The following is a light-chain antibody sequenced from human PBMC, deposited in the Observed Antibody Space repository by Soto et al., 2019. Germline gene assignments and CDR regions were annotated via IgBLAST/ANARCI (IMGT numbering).Light chain of an antibody. Sequence: EIVLTQSPGTLSLSPGERATLSCRASQSVSSSYLAWYQQKPGQAPRLLIYGASSRATGIPDRFSGSGSGTDFTLTISRLEPEDFAVYYCQQYGSSPSITFGQETRLEIK. CDR1: QSVSSSY. CDR3: QQYGSSPSIT. J-gene: IGKJ5*01. V-gene: IGKV3-20*01. CDR2: GAS.